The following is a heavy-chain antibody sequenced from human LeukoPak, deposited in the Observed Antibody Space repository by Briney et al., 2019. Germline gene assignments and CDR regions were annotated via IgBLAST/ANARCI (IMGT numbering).Heavy chain of an antibody. CDR2: ISGSGGST. CDR3: AKDHYDILTGYYFWYDY. CDR1: GFTFSSYA. J-gene: IGHJ4*02. D-gene: IGHD3-9*01. V-gene: IGHV3-23*01. Sequence: GGSLRLSCAASGFTFSSYAMSWVRQAPGKGREWVSAISGSGGSTYYADSVKGRFTISRDNSKNTLYLQMNSLRAEDTAVYYCAKDHYDILTGYYFWYDYWGQGTLVTVSS.